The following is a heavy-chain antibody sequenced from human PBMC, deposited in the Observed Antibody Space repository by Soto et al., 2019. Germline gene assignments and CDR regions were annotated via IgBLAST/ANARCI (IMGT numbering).Heavy chain of an antibody. D-gene: IGHD6-19*01. J-gene: IGHJ3*02. Sequence: GASVKVSCKASGYTFTSYGVNWVRQAPGQGLEWMGWISAYNNNTNYAQKLQGRVTMTTDTSTSTAYMELRSLRSDDTAVYYCARDGGQWLAGEDAFDIWGQGTMVTVSS. CDR2: ISAYNNNT. CDR3: ARDGGQWLAGEDAFDI. V-gene: IGHV1-18*01. CDR1: GYTFTSYG.